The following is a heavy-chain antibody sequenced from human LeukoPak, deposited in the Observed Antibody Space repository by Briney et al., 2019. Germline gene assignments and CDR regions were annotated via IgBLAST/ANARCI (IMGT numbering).Heavy chain of an antibody. CDR2: IIPIFDTA. CDR1: GGTFSSYA. V-gene: IGHV1-69*05. Sequence: SVKVSCKASGGTFSSYAISWVRQAPGQGLEWMGRIIPIFDTANYAQKFQGRVTITTDESTSTAYMELSSLRSEDTAVYYCASESSISRAYYFDYWGQGTLVTVSS. CDR3: ASESSISRAYYFDY. J-gene: IGHJ4*02. D-gene: IGHD2/OR15-2a*01.